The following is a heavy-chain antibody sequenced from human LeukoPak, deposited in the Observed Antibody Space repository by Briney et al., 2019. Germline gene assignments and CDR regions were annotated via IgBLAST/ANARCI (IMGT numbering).Heavy chain of an antibody. CDR3: ARGTTMPFLT. V-gene: IGHV1-46*01. CDR2: IHPSATST. J-gene: IGHJ4*02. D-gene: IGHD3-3*02. CDR1: GYTFTSYY. Sequence: ASVKVSCKASGYTFTSYYMHWVRQAPGQGLEWMGVIHPSATSTNYARKFHDRVTMTRDTSTNTDYMELSSLRSEDTAVYYCARGTTMPFLTWGQGTLVAVSS.